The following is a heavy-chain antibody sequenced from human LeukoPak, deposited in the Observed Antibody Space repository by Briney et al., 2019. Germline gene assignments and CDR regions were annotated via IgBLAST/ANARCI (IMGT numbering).Heavy chain of an antibody. D-gene: IGHD1-14*01. CDR2: IYYSGNT. CDR3: ARYRNEALFAFDI. J-gene: IGHJ3*02. CDR1: GDSISNYY. V-gene: IGHV4-59*01. Sequence: PSQTLSLTRTVSGDSISNYYWSWIRQPPGKGLEWIGYIYYSGNTDYNPSLKSRVTISVDTSKNQFALRLSSVTAADTAVYYCARYRNEALFAFDIWGQGTMVTVSS.